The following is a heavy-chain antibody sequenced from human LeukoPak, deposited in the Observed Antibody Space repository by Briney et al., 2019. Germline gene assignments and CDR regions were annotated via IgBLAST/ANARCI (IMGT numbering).Heavy chain of an antibody. CDR3: AKDSWYYYDSSGLTT. V-gene: IGHV3-33*06. J-gene: IGHJ4*02. D-gene: IGHD3-22*01. CDR1: GFTFSSYG. Sequence: GGSLRLSCAASGFTFSSYGMHWVRQAPGKGLEWVAVIWYDGSNKYYADSVKGRFTISRDNSKNTLYLQMNSLRAEDTAVYYCAKDSWYYYDSSGLTTWGQGTLVTVSS. CDR2: IWYDGSNK.